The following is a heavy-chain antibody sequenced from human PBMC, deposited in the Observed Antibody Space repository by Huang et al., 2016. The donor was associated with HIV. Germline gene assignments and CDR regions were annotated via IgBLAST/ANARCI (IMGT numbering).Heavy chain of an antibody. V-gene: IGHV4-39*01. J-gene: IGHJ4*02. Sequence: QLQLQELGPGLVKPSETLSLTCTVSGGSIRSDNYYWGWIRQPPGKGLEWIGSIYYSGSTYYNPSLKGRVTITVDTSKNQLSLKMRSVTAADTAVYYCARLPGSITMIRGVITDPYWGQGTLVTVSS. CDR1: GGSIRSDNYY. CDR3: ARLPGSITMIRGVITDPY. CDR2: IYYSGST. D-gene: IGHD3-10*01.